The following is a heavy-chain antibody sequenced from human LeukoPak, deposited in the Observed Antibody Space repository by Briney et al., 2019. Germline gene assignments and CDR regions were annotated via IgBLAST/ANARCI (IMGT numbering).Heavy chain of an antibody. Sequence: KPGGSLRLSCAASGFTFSSYSMNWVRQAPGKGLEWVSSISSSSSYIYYADSVKGRFTISRDNSKNTLYLQMNSLRAEDTAVYYCARDMADYSNYGWIMDVWGQGTTVTVSS. J-gene: IGHJ6*02. CDR1: GFTFSSYS. V-gene: IGHV3-21*01. CDR3: ARDMADYSNYGWIMDV. D-gene: IGHD4-11*01. CDR2: ISSSSSYI.